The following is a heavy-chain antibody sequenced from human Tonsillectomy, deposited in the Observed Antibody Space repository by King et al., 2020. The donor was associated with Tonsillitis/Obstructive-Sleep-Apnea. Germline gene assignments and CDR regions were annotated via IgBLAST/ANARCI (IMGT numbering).Heavy chain of an antibody. CDR3: AGDPTSITAWAY. D-gene: IGHD5-12*01. Sequence: VQLVESGGGLIQPGGSLRLSCAASDFSVSYNYMSWVRQAPGRGLEWVSSICTGDRTDYGDSGKDRFNISRDSSKNTLFLQMNRLRVEDTAVYYCAGDPTSITAWAYWGQGTLVTVSS. CDR1: DFSVSYNY. CDR2: ICTGDRT. V-gene: IGHV3-53*01. J-gene: IGHJ4*02.